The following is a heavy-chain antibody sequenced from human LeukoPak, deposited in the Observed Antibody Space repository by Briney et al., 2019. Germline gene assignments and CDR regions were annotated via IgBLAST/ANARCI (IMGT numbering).Heavy chain of an antibody. J-gene: IGHJ4*02. CDR2: IFYSGTT. CDR3: ARDADVIDY. V-gene: IGHV4-39*02. Sequence: KPSETLSLTCTVSGDSISSSGDYWGWIRQLPGRGLEWIGSIFYSGTTYYNPSLRSRVTISVDTSNNHFSLRLWSVTAADTAVYYCARDADVIDYWGQGTLVTVSS. CDR1: GDSISSSGDY.